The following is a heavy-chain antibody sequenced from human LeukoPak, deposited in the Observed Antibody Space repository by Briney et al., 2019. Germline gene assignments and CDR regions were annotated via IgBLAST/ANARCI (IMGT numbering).Heavy chain of an antibody. CDR3: ARGDSSSRYLSFFDY. Sequence: ASVKVSCKASGYTFTSYAMHWVRQAPGQRLEWMGWINAGNGNTKYSQKFQGRVTITRDTSASTAYMELSSLRSEDTAVYYCARGDSSSRYLSFFDYWGQGTLVTVSS. D-gene: IGHD6-13*01. CDR1: GYTFTSYA. CDR2: INAGNGNT. V-gene: IGHV1-3*01. J-gene: IGHJ4*02.